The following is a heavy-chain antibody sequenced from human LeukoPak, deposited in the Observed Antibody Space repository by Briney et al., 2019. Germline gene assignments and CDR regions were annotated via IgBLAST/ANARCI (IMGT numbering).Heavy chain of an antibody. J-gene: IGHJ6*04. D-gene: IGHD3-10*02. CDR3: AELGITMIGGV. CDR1: GFTFNTYE. Sequence: GGSLRLSCEASGFTFNTYEMNWVRQAPGKGLEWVSYISSSGSTIYYADSVKGRFTISRDNAKNSLYLQMNSLRAEDTAVYYCAELGITMIGGVWGKGTTVTISS. V-gene: IGHV3-48*03. CDR2: ISSSGSTI.